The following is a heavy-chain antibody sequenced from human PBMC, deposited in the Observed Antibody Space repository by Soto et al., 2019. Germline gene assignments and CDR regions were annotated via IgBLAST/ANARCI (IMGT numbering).Heavy chain of an antibody. V-gene: IGHV3-7*01. D-gene: IGHD6-6*01. Sequence: PGGSLRLSCAASGFTFSSYWMYWVRQAPGKGLEWVANIKQDGSEKNYVDSVKGRFTASRDNAESSLSLQMNSLRAEDTAVYYCARPYWSSSLQTWYFDYWGQGALVTVSS. J-gene: IGHJ4*02. CDR1: GFTFSSYW. CDR2: IKQDGSEK. CDR3: ARPYWSSSLQTWYFDY.